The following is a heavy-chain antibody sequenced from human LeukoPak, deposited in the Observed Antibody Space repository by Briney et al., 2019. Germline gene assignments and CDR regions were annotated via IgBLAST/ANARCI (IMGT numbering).Heavy chain of an antibody. D-gene: IGHD5-12*01. CDR2: ISSSSSYI. CDR3: AKDLGDSGYEGYFRY. CDR1: GFTFSSYS. Sequence: GGSLRLSCAASGFTFSSYSMNWVRQAPGKGLEWVSSISSSSSYIYYTDSLKGRFTISRDNAKKSLYLQMNSLRAEDTAVYYCAKDLGDSGYEGYFRYWGQGTLVTVSS. J-gene: IGHJ4*02. V-gene: IGHV3-21*01.